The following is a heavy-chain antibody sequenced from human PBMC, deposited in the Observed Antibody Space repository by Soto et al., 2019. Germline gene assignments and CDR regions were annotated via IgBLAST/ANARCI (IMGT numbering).Heavy chain of an antibody. CDR2: IWYDGSNK. J-gene: IGHJ6*02. CDR1: GFTFSSYG. Sequence: GGSLRLSCAASGFTFSSYGMHWVRQAPGKGLEWVAVIWYDGSNKYYADSVKGRFTISRDNSKNTLYLQMNSLRAEDTAVYYCASGGSGRKTYYYGMDVWGQGTTVTVSS. V-gene: IGHV3-33*01. CDR3: ASGGSGRKTYYYGMDV. D-gene: IGHD3-10*01.